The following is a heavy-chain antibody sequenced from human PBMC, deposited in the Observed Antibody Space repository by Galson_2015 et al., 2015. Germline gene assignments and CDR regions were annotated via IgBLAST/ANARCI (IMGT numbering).Heavy chain of an antibody. V-gene: IGHV5-51*01. Sequence: QSGAEVKKPGESLKISCKGSGYSFTSYWIGWVRQMPGKGLEWMGIIYPGDSDTRYSPSFQGQVTISADKSISTAYLQWSSLKASDTAMYYCARQGELYYYYYGMDVWGQGTTFTVSS. D-gene: IGHD1-26*01. CDR2: IYPGDSDT. CDR1: GYSFTSYW. CDR3: ARQGELYYYYYGMDV. J-gene: IGHJ6*02.